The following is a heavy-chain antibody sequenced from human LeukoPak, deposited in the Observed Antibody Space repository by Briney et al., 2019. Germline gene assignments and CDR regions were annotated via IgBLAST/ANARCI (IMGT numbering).Heavy chain of an antibody. CDR3: AVLTYQLLDYYFDY. Sequence: GRSLRLSCATSGFTFNSYSMHWVRQAPGKGLEWVTAISDDETYKFYADSVKGRFTISRDNSKNTLYLQMNSLRAEDTAVYYCAVLTYQLLDYYFDYWGQGTLVTVSS. D-gene: IGHD2-2*01. CDR1: GFTFNSYS. CDR2: ISDDETYK. J-gene: IGHJ4*02. V-gene: IGHV3-30-3*01.